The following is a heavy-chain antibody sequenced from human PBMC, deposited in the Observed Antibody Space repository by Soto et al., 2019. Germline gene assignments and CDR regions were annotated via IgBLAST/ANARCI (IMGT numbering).Heavy chain of an antibody. D-gene: IGHD7-27*01. CDR3: ARGLTSGDY. J-gene: IGHJ4*02. CDR1: GYTFTSFY. CDR2: INPNGGST. V-gene: IGHV1-46*01. Sequence: QVQLVQSGAEVKNPGASVKLSCKASGYTFTSFYIHRVRQAPGQGLEWMAIINPNGGSTNYAPNLQGRVTLTRDTSTNTAYIELSSLGSEDTAVYYCARGLTSGDYWGQGTLVTVSS.